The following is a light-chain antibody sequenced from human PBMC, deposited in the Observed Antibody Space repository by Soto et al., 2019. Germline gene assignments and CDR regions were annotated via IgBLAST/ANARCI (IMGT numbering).Light chain of an antibody. CDR1: SSDVGGYNY. Sequence: QSVLTQPRSVSGSPGQSVTISCTGTSSDVGGYNYVSWYQQHPGKAPKFMISDVSKRPSGVPDRFSGSKSGNTASLTISGLQAEDEAAYYCCSYAGSYTWVFGGGTKVTVL. J-gene: IGLJ3*02. CDR2: DVS. V-gene: IGLV2-11*01. CDR3: CSYAGSYTWV.